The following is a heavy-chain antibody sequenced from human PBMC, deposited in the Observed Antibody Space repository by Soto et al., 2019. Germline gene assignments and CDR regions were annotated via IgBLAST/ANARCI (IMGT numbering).Heavy chain of an antibody. CDR1: GFSFSNYG. V-gene: IGHV3-30*03. CDR2: ISFDGSNK. J-gene: IGHJ4*01. Sequence: QVQLVESGGGVVQPGRSLRLSCAASGFSFSNYGRHWARQAPGKGLEWLAGISFDGSNKYHADSVKGRFTIARDNSKNTLYLQMNCLITEDTSVYYCAGGWYFFDYCGHGTLVTVS. D-gene: IGHD6-19*01. CDR3: AGGWYFFDY.